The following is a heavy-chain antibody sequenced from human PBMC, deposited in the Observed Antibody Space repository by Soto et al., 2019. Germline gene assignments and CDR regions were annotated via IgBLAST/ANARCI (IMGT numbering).Heavy chain of an antibody. V-gene: IGHV3-30-3*01. J-gene: IGHJ2*01. CDR2: ISYDGSNK. D-gene: IGHD5-18*01. Sequence: QVQLVESGGGVVQPGRSLRLSCAASGFTFSSYAMHWVRQAPGKGLEWVAVISYDGSNKYYADSVKGRFTISRYNSKNTLYLQMNSLRAEDTAVYYCARDPLWGTAMVLWYFDLWGRGTLVTVSS. CDR3: ARDPLWGTAMVLWYFDL. CDR1: GFTFSSYA.